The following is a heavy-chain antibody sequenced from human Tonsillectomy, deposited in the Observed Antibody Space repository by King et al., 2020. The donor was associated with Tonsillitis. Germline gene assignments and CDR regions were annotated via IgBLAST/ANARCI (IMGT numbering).Heavy chain of an antibody. Sequence: VQLVVSGGGVVQPGGSLRLSCAASGFTFSSYGMHWVGQAPGKGLEWVAFIRYEGRNKYYADSVKGRFTISRDNSKHTLYLQMNSLRGEDTAVYYCAKDKTGCFWEPNPSLDFWGRGTLVTVSS. J-gene: IGHJ4*02. CDR2: IRYEGRNK. D-gene: IGHD3-10*01. CDR1: GFTFSSYG. V-gene: IGHV3-30*02. CDR3: AKDKTGCFWEPNPSLDF.